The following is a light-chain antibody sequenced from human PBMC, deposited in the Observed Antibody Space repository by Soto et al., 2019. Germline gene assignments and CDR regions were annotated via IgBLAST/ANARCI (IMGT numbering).Light chain of an antibody. J-gene: IGLJ2*01. Sequence: QSVLTQPPSASGTPGQRVTISCSGSSSNIGSDYVYWYQQLPGTAPKLLIYKNNQRPSGVPDRFSGSKSGTSASLAISGLRSEDEADYYCAAWDDSLSRAFGGGTKLTVL. CDR1: SSNIGSDY. V-gene: IGLV1-47*01. CDR2: KNN. CDR3: AAWDDSLSRA.